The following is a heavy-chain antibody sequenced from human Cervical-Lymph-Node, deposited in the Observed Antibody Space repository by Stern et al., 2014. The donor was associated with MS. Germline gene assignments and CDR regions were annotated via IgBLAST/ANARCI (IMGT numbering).Heavy chain of an antibody. J-gene: IGHJ2*01. CDR1: GFTFSNYG. CDR2: IWYDGSDK. D-gene: IGHD1-26*01. Sequence: QVQLVQSGGGVVQPGRSLRLSCAASGFTFSNYGMHWVRQAPGKGLKWVAVIWYDGSDKYYADSVKGRFTISRDNSKNTLYLQMNSLRAEDTAVYYCARGWDRWYFDLWGRGTVVTVSS. CDR3: ARGWDRWYFDL. V-gene: IGHV3-33*01.